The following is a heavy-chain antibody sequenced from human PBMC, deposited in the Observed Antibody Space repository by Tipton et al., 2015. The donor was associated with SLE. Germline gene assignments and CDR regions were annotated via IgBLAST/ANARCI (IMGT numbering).Heavy chain of an antibody. CDR3: ARLPTGFPNWFDP. Sequence: SLRLSCAVSGGSISSRNWWSWVRQPPGKGLEWIGEIYHGGTTYYNPSLRSRVTISVDTSKNQFSLKLSSVTAADTAVYYCARLPTGFPNWFDPWGQGTLVTVSS. CDR2: IYHGGTT. V-gene: IGHV4-4*02. CDR1: GGSISSRNW. D-gene: IGHD4-17*01. J-gene: IGHJ5*02.